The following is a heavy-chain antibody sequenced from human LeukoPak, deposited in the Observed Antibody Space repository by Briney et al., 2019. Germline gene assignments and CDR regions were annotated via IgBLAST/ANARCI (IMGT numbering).Heavy chain of an antibody. CDR2: INPNSGGT. CDR3: GRGLWFGLDYFDY. D-gene: IGHD3-10*01. CDR1: GYTFTGYY. V-gene: IGHV1-2*04. Sequence: GASVKVSCKASGYTFTGYYMHWVRQAPGQGLEWMGWINPNSGGTNYAQKFQGWVTMTRDTSISTAYMELSRLRSDDTAVYYCGRGLWFGLDYFDYWGQGTLVTVSS. J-gene: IGHJ4*02.